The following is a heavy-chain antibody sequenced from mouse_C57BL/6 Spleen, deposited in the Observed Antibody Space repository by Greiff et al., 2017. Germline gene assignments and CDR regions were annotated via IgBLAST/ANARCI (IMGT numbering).Heavy chain of an antibody. J-gene: IGHJ2*01. V-gene: IGHV1-55*01. D-gene: IGHD2-1*01. CDR3: ARRGYGNYDFDY. Sequence: QVQLQQPGAELVKPGASVKMSCKASGYTFTSYWITWVKQRPGQGLEWIGDIYPGSGSTNYNEKFKSKATLTVDTSSSTAYMQLSSLTSEDSAVYYCARRGYGNYDFDYWGQGTTLTVSS. CDR1: GYTFTSYW. CDR2: IYPGSGST.